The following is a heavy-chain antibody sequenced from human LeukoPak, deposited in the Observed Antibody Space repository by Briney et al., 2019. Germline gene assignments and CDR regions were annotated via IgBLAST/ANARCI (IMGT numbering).Heavy chain of an antibody. CDR2: ISDSGGDIT. J-gene: IGHJ5*02. CDR3: APRGVEAA. Sequence: PGGSLRLSCAASGFTFRRCGMTWVRQAPGKGLEWVSAISDSGGDITSYADSVKGRFTISRDNSKNTLYLQMNSLRAEDTAIYYCAPRGVEAAWGQGALVTVSS. D-gene: IGHD3-10*01. CDR1: GFTFRRCG. V-gene: IGHV3-23*01.